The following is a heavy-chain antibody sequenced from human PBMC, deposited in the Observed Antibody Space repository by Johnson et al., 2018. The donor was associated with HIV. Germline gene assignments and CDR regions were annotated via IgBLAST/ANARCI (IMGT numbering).Heavy chain of an antibody. Sequence: VQLVESGGGVVRPGGSLRLPCAASGFTFSTYWMNWVRQAPGKGLVWVSRLNSDGSRTDYADSVKGRFTITRDNAQNTPYLQMNSLRAEDTAVYYCTRGRHSLDAFDVWGQGTMVTVSS. CDR3: TRGRHSLDAFDV. CDR1: GFTFSTYW. CDR2: LNSDGSRT. D-gene: IGHD2-21*01. V-gene: IGHV3-74*02. J-gene: IGHJ3*01.